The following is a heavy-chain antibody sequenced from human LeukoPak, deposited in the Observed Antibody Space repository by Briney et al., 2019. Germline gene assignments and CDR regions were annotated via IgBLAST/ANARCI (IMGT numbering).Heavy chain of an antibody. Sequence: GGSLRLSCAASGFTFSSYWMHWVRQAPGKGLVWVSRINSDGSSTSYADSVKGRSTISRDNAKNTLYLQMNSLRAEDTAVYYCARAISYGYGGLDYWGQGTLVTVSS. CDR2: INSDGSST. CDR1: GFTFSSYW. CDR3: ARAISYGYGGLDY. V-gene: IGHV3-74*01. D-gene: IGHD5-18*01. J-gene: IGHJ4*02.